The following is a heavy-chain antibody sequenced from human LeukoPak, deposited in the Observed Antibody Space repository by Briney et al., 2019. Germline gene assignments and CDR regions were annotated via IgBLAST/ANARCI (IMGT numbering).Heavy chain of an antibody. J-gene: IGHJ4*02. Sequence: SETLSLTCTVSGGSISSYYWSWIRQPPGKGLEWIGTISYSGSTYYNPSLKSRVTISLDTSKNQFSLKLSSVTAADTALYYCARGRTTYSSGSLLADYWGQGTLVTVSS. CDR2: ISYSGST. V-gene: IGHV4-59*12. CDR3: ARGRTTYSSGSLLADY. D-gene: IGHD6-25*01. CDR1: GGSISSYY.